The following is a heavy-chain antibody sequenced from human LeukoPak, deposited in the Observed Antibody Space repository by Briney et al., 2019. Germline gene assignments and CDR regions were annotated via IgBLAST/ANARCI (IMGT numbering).Heavy chain of an antibody. CDR3: ARASHDRSGTPFDY. CDR1: GGSFSGYY. Sequence: SETLSLTCAVYGGSFSGYYWSWIRQPPGKGLEWIGEINHSGSTNYNPSLKSRVTISVDTSKNQFSLKLSSVTAADTAVYYCARASHDRSGTPFDYWGQGTLVTVSS. V-gene: IGHV4-34*01. CDR2: INHSGST. D-gene: IGHD3-22*01. J-gene: IGHJ4*02.